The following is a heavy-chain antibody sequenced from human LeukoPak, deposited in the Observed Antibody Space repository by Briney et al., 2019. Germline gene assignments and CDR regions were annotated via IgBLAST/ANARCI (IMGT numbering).Heavy chain of an antibody. CDR2: ISGSGGST. V-gene: IGHV3-23*01. CDR3: AKAPGCTMIEGYYFDY. D-gene: IGHD3-22*01. CDR1: GFTFSSYA. J-gene: IGHJ4*02. Sequence: GGSLRLSCAASGFTFSSYAMSWVRQAPGKGLEWVSAISGSGGSTYYADSVKGRFTISRDNSKNTLYLQMNSLRAEDTAVYYCAKAPGCTMIEGYYFDYWGQGTLVTVSS.